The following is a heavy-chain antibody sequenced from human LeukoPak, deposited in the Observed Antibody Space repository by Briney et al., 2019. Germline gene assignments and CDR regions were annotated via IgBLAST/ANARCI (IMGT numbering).Heavy chain of an antibody. CDR2: LSGRGRDT. CDR3: AKAGAVVVVAAKFFDY. V-gene: IGHV3-23*01. D-gene: IGHD2-15*01. Sequence: HPGGSLRLSCAASGFTFSTYAMSWVRQAPGKGLEWLSALSGRGRDTYYADSVKGRFTISRDESKNTLYLQMNSLRAEDTAVYYCAKAGAVVVVAAKFFDYWGQGTLVTVSS. J-gene: IGHJ4*02. CDR1: GFTFSTYA.